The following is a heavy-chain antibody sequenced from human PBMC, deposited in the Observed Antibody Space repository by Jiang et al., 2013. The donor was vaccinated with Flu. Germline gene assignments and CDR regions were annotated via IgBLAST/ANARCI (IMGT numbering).Heavy chain of an antibody. V-gene: IGHV3-33*01. Sequence: YADSVKGRFTISRDKSKNTLYLQMNSLRAEDTAVYYCARFFRSYYFDYWGQGTLVTVSS. J-gene: IGHJ4*02. CDR3: ARFFRSYYFDY. D-gene: IGHD3-10*01.